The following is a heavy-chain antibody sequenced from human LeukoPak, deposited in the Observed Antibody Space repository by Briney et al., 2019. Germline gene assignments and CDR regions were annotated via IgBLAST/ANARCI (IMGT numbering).Heavy chain of an antibody. D-gene: IGHD3-22*01. CDR2: ISYDGSNK. V-gene: IGHV3-30*04. J-gene: IGHJ5*02. Sequence: PGRSLRLSCAASGFTFSNYAMYWVRQAPGKGLEWVAVISYDGSNKYYADSVKGRFTISRDNSKNTLYLQMNSLRAEDTAVYYCARWYYYETSGLYYGSFDNWGQGTLVTVSS. CDR1: GFTFSNYA. CDR3: ARWYYYETSGLYYGSFDN.